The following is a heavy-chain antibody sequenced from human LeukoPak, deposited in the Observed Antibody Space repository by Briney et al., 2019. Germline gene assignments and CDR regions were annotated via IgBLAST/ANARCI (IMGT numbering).Heavy chain of an antibody. CDR3: ARGGTTVTPDLLWFDP. Sequence: SETLSLTCSVSGGSISSHYWSWIRQPPGKGLEWTGYIYYSGSTKYNPSLKSRVTISVDTSKNQFSLKLSSVTAADTAVYYCARGGTTVTPDLLWFDPWGQGTLVTVSS. J-gene: IGHJ5*02. V-gene: IGHV4-59*11. CDR2: IYYSGST. CDR1: GGSISSHY. D-gene: IGHD4-17*01.